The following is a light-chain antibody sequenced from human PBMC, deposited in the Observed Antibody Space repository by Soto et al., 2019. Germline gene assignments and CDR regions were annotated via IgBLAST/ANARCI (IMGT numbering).Light chain of an antibody. CDR1: SSDVGSYNL. CDR3: CSYAGSSTFVV. CDR2: EVS. V-gene: IGLV2-23*02. Sequence: QSVLTQPASVSGSPGPSITISCTGTSSDVGSYNLVSWYQQHPGKAPKLIIYEVSKRPSGVSNRFSGSKSGNTASLTISGLQAEDEADYYCCSYAGSSTFVVFGGGTKLTVL. J-gene: IGLJ2*01.